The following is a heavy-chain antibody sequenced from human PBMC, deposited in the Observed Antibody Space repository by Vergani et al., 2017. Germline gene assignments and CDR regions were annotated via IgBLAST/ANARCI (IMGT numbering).Heavy chain of an antibody. D-gene: IGHD1-26*01. V-gene: IGHV3-11*05. CDR3: ARVRRENYYGMDV. CDR1: GFTFSDYY. CDR2: ISSSSSYT. Sequence: QVQLVESGGGLVKPGGSLRLSCAASGFTFSDYYMSWIRQAPGKGLEWVSYISSSSSYTNYADSVKGRFTISRDNAKNSLYLQMNSLRAEDTAVYYCARVRRENYYGMDVWGQGTTVTVSS. J-gene: IGHJ6*02.